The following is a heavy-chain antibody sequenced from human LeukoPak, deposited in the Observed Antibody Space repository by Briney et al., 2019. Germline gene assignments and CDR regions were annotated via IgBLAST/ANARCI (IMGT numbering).Heavy chain of an antibody. D-gene: IGHD6-13*01. V-gene: IGHV3-23*01. Sequence: GGSLRLSCAASGFTFSSYAMSSVRQAPGKGLEWVSAISGSGGSTYYADTVKGRFTNSRDNSKNTLYLQMNSLRAEDTAVYYCAKSISLIAAAGIRYWGQGTLVTVSS. CDR1: GFTFSSYA. J-gene: IGHJ4*02. CDR3: AKSISLIAAAGIRY. CDR2: ISGSGGST.